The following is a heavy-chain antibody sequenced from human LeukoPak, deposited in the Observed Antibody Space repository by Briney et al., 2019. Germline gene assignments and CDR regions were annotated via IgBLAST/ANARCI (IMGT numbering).Heavy chain of an antibody. V-gene: IGHV4-39*07. D-gene: IGHD6-13*01. CDR1: GGSISSSSYY. J-gene: IGHJ4*02. CDR2: IYYSGST. CDR3: ARARRGIAAAGTFDY. Sequence: SETLSLTCTVSGGSISSSSYYWGWIRQPPGKGLEWIGSIYYSGSTYYNPSLKSRVTISVDTSKNQFSLKLSSVTAADTAVYYCARARRGIAAAGTFDYWGQGTLVTVSS.